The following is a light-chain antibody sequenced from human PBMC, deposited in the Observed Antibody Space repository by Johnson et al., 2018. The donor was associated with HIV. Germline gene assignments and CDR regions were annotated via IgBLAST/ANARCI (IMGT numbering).Light chain of an antibody. Sequence: QSVLTQPPSVSAAPGQMVTISCSGSSSNIGSNYVSWYQQLPGTAPNLLIYENTKRPSGIPDRFSGSTSGPSATLAITGLQTGDEADYYCGTWDSSLRADVFGTGTKVTVL. V-gene: IGLV1-51*02. J-gene: IGLJ1*01. CDR3: GTWDSSLRADV. CDR1: SSNIGSNY. CDR2: ENT.